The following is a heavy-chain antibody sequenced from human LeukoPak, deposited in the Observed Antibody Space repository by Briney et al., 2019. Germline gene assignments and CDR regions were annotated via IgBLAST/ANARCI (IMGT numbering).Heavy chain of an antibody. CDR1: GFTFSDYY. Sequence: GGSLRLSCAASGFTFSDYYMSWIRQAPGKGLEWVSAISGSGGTTNYADAVKGRFTISRDNAKNSLYLQMNSLRAEDTALYYCARERATLDYYYYMDVWGKGTTVTVSS. D-gene: IGHD5-12*01. J-gene: IGHJ6*03. V-gene: IGHV3-11*01. CDR3: ARERATLDYYYYMDV. CDR2: ISGSGGTT.